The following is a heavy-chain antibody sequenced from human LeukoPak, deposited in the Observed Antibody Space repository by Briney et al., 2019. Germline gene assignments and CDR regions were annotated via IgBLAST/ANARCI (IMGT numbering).Heavy chain of an antibody. Sequence: SETLSLTCAVSGYPISSDYCWKWTRQPPGKGLEWLGINYHSGSSYYEPSLKSRVTISVDTSKNQLSLKLSSVTAADTAVYYCARHSGMAAGDYWGQGTLVTVSS. CDR3: ARHSGMAAGDY. CDR2: NYHSGSS. D-gene: IGHD6-13*01. CDR1: GYPISSDYC. V-gene: IGHV4-38-2*01. J-gene: IGHJ4*02.